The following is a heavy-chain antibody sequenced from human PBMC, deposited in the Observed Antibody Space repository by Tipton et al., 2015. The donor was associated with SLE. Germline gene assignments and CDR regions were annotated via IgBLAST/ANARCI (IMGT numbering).Heavy chain of an antibody. V-gene: IGHV4-38-2*01. Sequence: TLSLTCAVSGYSISSGYYWGWIRQPQGKGLEWIGYIYTSGSTNYNPSLKSRVNISVDTSKNQFSLKLSSVTAADTAVYYCASPSITGTSGWFDPWGQGTLVTVSS. CDR3: ASPSITGTSGWFDP. CDR1: GYSISSGYY. J-gene: IGHJ5*02. D-gene: IGHD1-20*01. CDR2: IYTSGST.